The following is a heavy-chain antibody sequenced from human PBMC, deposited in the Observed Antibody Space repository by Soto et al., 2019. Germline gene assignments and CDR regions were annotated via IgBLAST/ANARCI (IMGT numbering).Heavy chain of an antibody. V-gene: IGHV4-34*01. CDR3: ARGGAGIAAANDAFDI. J-gene: IGHJ3*02. D-gene: IGHD6-13*01. Sequence: PAETLSLTCAVYGGSFSGYYWSWIRQPPGKGLEWIGEINHSGSTNYNPSLKSRVTISVDTSKNQFSLKLSSVTAADTAVYYCARGGAGIAAANDAFDIWGQGTMVTVSS. CDR1: GGSFSGYY. CDR2: INHSGST.